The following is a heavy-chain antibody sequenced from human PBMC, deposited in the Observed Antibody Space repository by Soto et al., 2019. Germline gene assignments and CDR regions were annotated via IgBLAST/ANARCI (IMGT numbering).Heavy chain of an antibody. CDR3: VREPWGFSGTWYDY. V-gene: IGHV3-74*01. Sequence: PWGSLRLSCAASQFSFVRYWIRCVRQVPGKGPAWVSRINHDGSKTEYADSVKGRFTISRDNTNNTLYLQMNSLRVEDTAMYYCVREPWGFSGTWYDYWGQGTLVTVSS. J-gene: IGHJ4*02. D-gene: IGHD6-13*01. CDR2: INHDGSKT. CDR1: QFSFVRYW.